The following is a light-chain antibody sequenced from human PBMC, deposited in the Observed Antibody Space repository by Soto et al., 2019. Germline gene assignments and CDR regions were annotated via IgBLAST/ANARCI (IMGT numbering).Light chain of an antibody. J-gene: IGLJ3*02. CDR3: AAWDDSLNAWV. V-gene: IGLV1-44*01. CDR2: SSN. CDR1: SSNIGSNT. Sequence: QSVLTQPPSASGTPGQRVTISCSGSSSNIGSNTVNWYPQLPGTAPKLLIYSSNQRPSGVPDRFSGSKSGTSASLAISGLQSEDEADYYCAAWDDSLNAWVFGGGTKLTVL.